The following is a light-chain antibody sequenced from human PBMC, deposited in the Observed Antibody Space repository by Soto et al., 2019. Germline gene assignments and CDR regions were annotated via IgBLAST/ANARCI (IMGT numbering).Light chain of an antibody. J-gene: IGLJ2*01. CDR1: SSDVGSYNL. V-gene: IGLV2-23*02. Sequence: QSALTQPASGSGSPGQSITISCTGTSSDVGSYNLVSWYQQHPGKAPKLIIYEVSKRPSGVSNRFSGSKSGNTASLTISGLQAEDEADYYCCSYARTTTVFSGGTKVTVL. CDR2: EVS. CDR3: CSYARTTTV.